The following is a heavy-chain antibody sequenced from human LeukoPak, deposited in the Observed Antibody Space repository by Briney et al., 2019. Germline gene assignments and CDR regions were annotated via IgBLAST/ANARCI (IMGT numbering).Heavy chain of an antibody. CDR2: ISGSTTYI. CDR3: ARGDLLD. J-gene: IGHJ4*02. V-gene: IGHV3-21*01. CDR1: GFAFSSYT. Sequence: GGSLRLSCAASGFAFSSYTMNWVRQAPGKGLEWVSSISGSTTYIYYAASVKGRFTISRDNAKNSLYLQMNSLRTEDTAVSYCARGDLLDWGQGTLVTVSS. D-gene: IGHD2/OR15-2a*01.